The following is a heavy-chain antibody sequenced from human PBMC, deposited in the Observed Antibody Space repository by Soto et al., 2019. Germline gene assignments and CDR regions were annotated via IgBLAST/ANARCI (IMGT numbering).Heavy chain of an antibody. CDR2: INPSGGST. D-gene: IGHD3-22*01. Sequence: GASVKVSCKASGYTFTSYYMHWVRQAPGQGXEWMGIINPSGGSTSYAQKFQGRVTMTRDTSTSTVYMELSSLRSEDTAVYYCARVAYDSSGYYYVGWFDPWGPGTLVTVSS. V-gene: IGHV1-46*01. CDR1: GYTFTSYY. J-gene: IGHJ5*02. CDR3: ARVAYDSSGYYYVGWFDP.